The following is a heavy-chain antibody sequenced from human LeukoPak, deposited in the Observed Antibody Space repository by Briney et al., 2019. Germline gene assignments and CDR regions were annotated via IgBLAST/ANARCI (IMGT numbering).Heavy chain of an antibody. V-gene: IGHV3-23*01. D-gene: IGHD6-13*01. CDR3: AKTRPLDSSSWSHGDY. CDR1: GFTFSSYA. Sequence: PGGSLRLSYAASGFTFSSYAMSWVRQAPGKGLEWVSSVSGSGGSTYYADSVKGRFTISRDNSKSTLFLQMNSLRAEDTAVYYCAKTRPLDSSSWSHGDYWGQGTLVTVSS. J-gene: IGHJ4*02. CDR2: VSGSGGST.